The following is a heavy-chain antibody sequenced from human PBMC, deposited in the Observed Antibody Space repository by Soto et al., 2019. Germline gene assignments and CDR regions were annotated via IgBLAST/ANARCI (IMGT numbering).Heavy chain of an antibody. Sequence: GGSLRLSCTASGFMFSAYAMLWVRQAPGRGLEWVAAMSYDGTNTYYADSVKGRFTISRDNSKNTLYLQLNGLTSDDTAVHYCAKVAGGLGYFDLWGRGTLVTVSS. CDR3: AKVAGGLGYFDL. V-gene: IGHV3-30-3*01. CDR1: GFMFSAYA. D-gene: IGHD3-16*01. J-gene: IGHJ2*01. CDR2: MSYDGTNT.